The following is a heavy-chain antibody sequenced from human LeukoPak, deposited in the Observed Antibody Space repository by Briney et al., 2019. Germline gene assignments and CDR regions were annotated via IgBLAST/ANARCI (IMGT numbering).Heavy chain of an antibody. D-gene: IGHD4-23*01. Sequence: GGSLRLSCAASGFTFISYAMRWVRPAPGKGLEWVSPISGSGGSTYSADSVKGRFTISRDNSKNTLYLEMYSLRAEDTAVYYCAKGLYGGNPTDAFDIWSQGTMVTVSS. J-gene: IGHJ3*02. CDR1: GFTFISYA. CDR2: ISGSGGST. V-gene: IGHV3-23*01. CDR3: AKGLYGGNPTDAFDI.